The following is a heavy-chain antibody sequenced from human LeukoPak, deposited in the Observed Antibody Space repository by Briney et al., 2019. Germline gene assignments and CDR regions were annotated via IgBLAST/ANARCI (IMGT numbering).Heavy chain of an antibody. CDR1: GLTLRTYA. CDR3: VKKVYYYMDV. Sequence: GESLRPSCAASGLTLRTYAVNWVRQAPGRGLEWVSYISPSGDSTVYAESVKGRFTISRDNSKNMLFLQMDGLRAEDTAIYYCVKKVYYYMDVWGKGTTVTVSS. J-gene: IGHJ6*03. CDR2: ISPSGDST. V-gene: IGHV3-23*01.